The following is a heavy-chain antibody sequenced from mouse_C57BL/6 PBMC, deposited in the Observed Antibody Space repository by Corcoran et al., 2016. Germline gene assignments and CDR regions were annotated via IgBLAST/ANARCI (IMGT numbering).Heavy chain of an antibody. J-gene: IGHJ4*01. Sequence: QIQLVQSGAELKEPGETVKISCKTSGYTFTTYGMSWVKQAPGTGLQWMGWINTYSGVPTYADDFKGRFAFSLEISASTAYLQINNLKNEDTATYFCARWGSNYVLNCALDYWGQGTSVTVSS. D-gene: IGHD2-5*01. CDR3: ARWGSNYVLNCALDY. V-gene: IGHV9-3*01. CDR2: INTYSGVP. CDR1: GYTFTTYG.